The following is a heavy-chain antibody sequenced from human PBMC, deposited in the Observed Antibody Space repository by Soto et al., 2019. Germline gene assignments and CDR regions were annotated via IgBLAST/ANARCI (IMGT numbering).Heavy chain of an antibody. Sequence: GGSLRLSCAASGFTFSSYAMHWVRQAPGKGLEWVAVISYDGSNKYYADSVKGRFTISRDNSKNTLYLQMNSLRAEDTAVYYCARDLRSHSSLDYWGQGTLVTVSS. D-gene: IGHD3-22*01. CDR3: ARDLRSHSSLDY. CDR2: ISYDGSNK. CDR1: GFTFSSYA. V-gene: IGHV3-30-3*01. J-gene: IGHJ4*02.